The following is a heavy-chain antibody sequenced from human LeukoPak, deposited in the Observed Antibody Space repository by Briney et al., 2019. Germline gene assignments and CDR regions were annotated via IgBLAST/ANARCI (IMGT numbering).Heavy chain of an antibody. CDR2: IYTSGST. V-gene: IGHV4-4*07. D-gene: IGHD3-22*01. Sequence: PSETLSLTCTVSGGSISSYYWSWLRQPAGKGLEWIGRIYTSGSTNYNPSLKSRVTMSVDTSKNQFSLKLSSVTAADTAVYYCARAYYDSSGYRVDYWGQGTLVTVSS. CDR3: ARAYYDSSGYRVDY. CDR1: GGSISSYY. J-gene: IGHJ4*02.